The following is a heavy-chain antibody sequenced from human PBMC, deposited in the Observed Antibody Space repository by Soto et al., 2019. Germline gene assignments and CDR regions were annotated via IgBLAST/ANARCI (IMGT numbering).Heavy chain of an antibody. CDR2: IVPMNGSP. CDR3: SFAPNWTYQLTRY. D-gene: IGHD2-2*01. CDR1: GGMFYSSA. Sequence: GASVKVSCKTSGGMFYSSAINWVRQAPGQGLEWMGGIVPMNGSPKYAQEFLGRVTISADASATTAYMDLSGLKSEDTAVYYCSFAPNWTYQLTRYWGRRTQVTVSS. V-gene: IGHV1-69*13. J-gene: IGHJ4*02.